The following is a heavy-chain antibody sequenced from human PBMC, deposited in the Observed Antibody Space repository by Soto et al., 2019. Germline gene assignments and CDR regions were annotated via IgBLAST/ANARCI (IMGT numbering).Heavy chain of an antibody. CDR2: IYFSGST. D-gene: IGHD6-13*01. J-gene: IGHJ4*02. CDR1: GGSFSGYY. Sequence: TLSLTCAVYGGSFSGYYWSWIRQPPGKGLEWIGTIYFSGSTCYNPSLKSRVTMSVDTSKNQFSLKLSSVTAADTAVYYCARHWGRGAAGTCYNWGQGTLVTVSS. V-gene: IGHV4-34*01. CDR3: ARHWGRGAAGTCYN.